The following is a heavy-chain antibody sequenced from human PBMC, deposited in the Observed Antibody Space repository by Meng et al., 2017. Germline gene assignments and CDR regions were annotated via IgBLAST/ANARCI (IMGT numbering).Heavy chain of an antibody. CDR2: IYYSGST. J-gene: IGHJ4*02. Sequence: GQVQESGPGLVRPSETLSLTCTVSGGSVSSGSYYWSWIRQPPGKGLEWIGYIYYSGSTNYNPSLKSRVTISVDTSKNQFSLKLSSVTAADTAVYYCARGLTYYYDSSGYYFDYWGQGTLVTVSS. CDR1: GGSVSSGSYY. CDR3: ARGLTYYYDSSGYYFDY. D-gene: IGHD3-22*01. V-gene: IGHV4-61*01.